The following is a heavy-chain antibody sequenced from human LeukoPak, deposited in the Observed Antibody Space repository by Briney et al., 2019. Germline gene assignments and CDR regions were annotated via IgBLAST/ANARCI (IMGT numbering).Heavy chain of an antibody. V-gene: IGHV4-31*03. CDR1: GDSISSGGNY. J-gene: IGHJ4*02. Sequence: SETLSLTCTVSGDSISSGGNYWSWIRQRPGQGLEWIGCIYHSGNTYYNPSVKSRLTMSVDTSKNQFSLKLSSVTAADTAVYYCARDVLRYYFDSWGQGTLVTVSS. D-gene: IGHD2-8*02. CDR2: IYHSGNT. CDR3: ARDVLRYYFDS.